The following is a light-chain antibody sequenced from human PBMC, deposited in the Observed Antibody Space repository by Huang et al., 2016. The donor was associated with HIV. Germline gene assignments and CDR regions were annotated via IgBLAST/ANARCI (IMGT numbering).Light chain of an antibody. J-gene: IGKJ1*01. CDR2: GAS. CDR1: QSVSGSY. CDR3: QQYNSSPGT. V-gene: IGKV3-20*01. Sequence: EIVLTQSPGTLSLSPGERATLSCRASQSVSGSYLAWYQQKPGRAPRPLIYGASSRAAGIPDRFSGSGSGTDFTLTINRLEPEDFAVYYCQQYNSSPGTFGQGSKVDIK.